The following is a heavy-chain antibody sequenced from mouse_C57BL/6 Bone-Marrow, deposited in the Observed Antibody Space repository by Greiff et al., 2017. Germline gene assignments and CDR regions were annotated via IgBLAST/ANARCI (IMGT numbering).Heavy chain of an antibody. Sequence: EVKVEESGGGLVKPGGSLKLSCAASGFTFSDYGMHWVRQAPEQGLEWVAYISSGSSTIYYADTVKGRFTISRDNAKNTLFLQMTSLRSEDTAMYYCARRSHDVSMDYWGQGTSVTVSS. CDR1: GFTFSDYG. CDR2: ISSGSSTI. D-gene: IGHD2-12*01. V-gene: IGHV5-17*01. CDR3: ARRSHDVSMDY. J-gene: IGHJ4*01.